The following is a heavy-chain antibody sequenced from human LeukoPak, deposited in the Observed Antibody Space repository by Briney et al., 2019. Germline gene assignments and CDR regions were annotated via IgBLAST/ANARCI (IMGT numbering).Heavy chain of an antibody. CDR3: ARGVEPLAANTLAY. CDR1: GFTFITND. V-gene: IGHV3-53*01. CDR2: LYSDGNT. J-gene: IGHJ4*02. Sequence: GGSLLLSCASSGFTFITNDMTWARQAPGKGLEWVSVLYSDGNTKYADSVQGRFTISRDNSKNTLYLEMNSLSPDDTAVYYCARGVEPLAANTLAYWGQGTLVTVSS. D-gene: IGHD1-14*01.